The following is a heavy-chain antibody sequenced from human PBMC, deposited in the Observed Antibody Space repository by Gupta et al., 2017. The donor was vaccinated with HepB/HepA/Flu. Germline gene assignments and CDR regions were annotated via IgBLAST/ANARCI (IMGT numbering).Heavy chain of an antibody. CDR3: ARSSLSEYYDFWSGYPIW. D-gene: IGHD3-3*01. Sequence: QVQLQQWGAGLLKPSETLSLTCAVYGGSFSGYYWSWIRQPPGKGLEWIGEINHSGSTNYNPSLKSRVTISVDTSKNQFSLKLSSVTAADTAVYYCARSSLSEYYDFWSGYPIWWGQGTLVTVSS. CDR2: INHSGST. V-gene: IGHV4-34*01. CDR1: GGSFSGYY. J-gene: IGHJ4*02.